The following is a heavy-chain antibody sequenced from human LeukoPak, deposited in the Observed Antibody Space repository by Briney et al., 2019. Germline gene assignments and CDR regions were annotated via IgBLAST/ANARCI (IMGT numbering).Heavy chain of an antibody. J-gene: IGHJ3*02. V-gene: IGHV3-30-3*01. CDR1: GFTFSSYA. CDR3: ASGITVIVGGAFDI. CDR2: ISYDGSNK. Sequence: GGSLRLSCAASGFTFSSYAMHWVRQAPGKGLEWVAVISYDGSNKYYADSVKGRFTISRDNSKNTLYLQMNSLRAEDTAVYYCASGITVIVGGAFDIWGQGTMVTVSS. D-gene: IGHD3-22*01.